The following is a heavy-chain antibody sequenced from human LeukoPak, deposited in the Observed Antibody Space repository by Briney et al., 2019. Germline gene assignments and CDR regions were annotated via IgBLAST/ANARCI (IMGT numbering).Heavy chain of an antibody. CDR1: GFTFSSYG. CDR3: AKDSAGWNYFY. CDR2: ISYDGSNK. J-gene: IGHJ4*02. Sequence: GGSLRLSCAASGFTFSSYGMHWVRQAPGKGLEWVAVISYDGSNKYYADSVNGRFTISRDNSKNTLYLQMNSLRAEDTAVYYCAKDSAGWNYFYWGQGTLVTVSS. V-gene: IGHV3-30*18. D-gene: IGHD1-7*01.